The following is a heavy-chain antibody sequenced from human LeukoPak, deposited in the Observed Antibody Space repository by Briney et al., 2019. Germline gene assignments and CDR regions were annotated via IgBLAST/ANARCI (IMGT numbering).Heavy chain of an antibody. CDR2: ISGSGGST. CDR1: GFTFSSYA. J-gene: IGHJ6*04. CDR3: AKGGGSSIAAAGIGSYYGMDV. D-gene: IGHD6-13*01. Sequence: GGSLRLSCAASGFTFSSYAMSWVRQAPGKGLEWVSAISGSGGSTYYADSVKGRFTISRDNSKNTLYLQMNSLRAEDTAVYYCAKGGGSSIAAAGIGSYYGMDVWGKGTTVTVSS. V-gene: IGHV3-23*01.